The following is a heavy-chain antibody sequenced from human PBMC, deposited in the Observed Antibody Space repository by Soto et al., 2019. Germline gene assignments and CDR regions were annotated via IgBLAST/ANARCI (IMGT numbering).Heavy chain of an antibody. CDR3: WRHRIVRPTDVDY. Sequence: SETLSLTCTVSGGSISSSSYYWGWIRQPPGKGLEWIGSIYYSGSTYYNPSLKTRVTISVDTSKNQFSLKLSSVTAADTAVYYFWRHRIVRPTDVDYWGEGTPDTVSS. D-gene: IGHD1-26*01. CDR1: GGSISSSSYY. J-gene: IGHJ4*02. V-gene: IGHV4-39*01. CDR2: IYYSGST.